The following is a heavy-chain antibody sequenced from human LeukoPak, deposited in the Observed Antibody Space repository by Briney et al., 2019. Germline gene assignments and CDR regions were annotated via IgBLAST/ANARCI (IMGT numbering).Heavy chain of an antibody. Sequence: GGSLRLSCAASGFTFSSYAMSWVRQAPGKGLEWVSAISGXGGSTYYADSVKGRFTISRDNSKNTLYLQMNSLRAEDTAVYYCAKTTGIVVVVAATPYAFDFWGQGTMVTVSS. CDR3: AKTTGIVVVVAATPYAFDF. CDR1: GFTFSSYA. D-gene: IGHD2-15*01. CDR2: ISGXGGST. V-gene: IGHV3-23*01. J-gene: IGHJ3*01.